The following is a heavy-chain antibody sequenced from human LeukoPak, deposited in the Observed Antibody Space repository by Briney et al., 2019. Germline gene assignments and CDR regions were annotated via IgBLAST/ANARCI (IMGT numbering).Heavy chain of an antibody. CDR3: ASGKKYYDSSGYYLPRFDY. J-gene: IGHJ4*02. Sequence: SETLSLTCTVSGGSISSYYWSWIRQPPGKGLEWIGYIYYSGSTNYNPSLESRVTISVDASKNQFSLKLSSVTAADTAVYYCASGKKYYDSSGYYLPRFDYWGQGTLVTVSS. D-gene: IGHD3-22*01. V-gene: IGHV4-59*01. CDR2: IYYSGST. CDR1: GGSISSYY.